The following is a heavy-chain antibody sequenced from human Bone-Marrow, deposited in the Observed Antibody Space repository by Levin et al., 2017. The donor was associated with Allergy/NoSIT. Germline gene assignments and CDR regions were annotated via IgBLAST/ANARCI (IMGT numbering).Heavy chain of an antibody. CDR3: AREAMPRHYYDSGTWVNWFDP. V-gene: IGHV4-34*01. Sequence: SETLSLTCAVYGGSFSGFYWSWIRQPPGKGLEWIGEINHSGSSNHNPSLKSRVTISVDTSKNQFSLNLSSVTAADTAVYYCAREAMPRHYYDSGTWVNWFDPWGQGTLVTVSS. J-gene: IGHJ5*02. CDR2: INHSGSS. CDR1: GGSFSGFY. D-gene: IGHD3-10*01.